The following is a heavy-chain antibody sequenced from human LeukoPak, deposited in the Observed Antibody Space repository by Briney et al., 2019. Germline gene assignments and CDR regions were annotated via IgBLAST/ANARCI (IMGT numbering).Heavy chain of an antibody. J-gene: IGHJ4*02. V-gene: IGHV1-46*01. CDR1: GYTFTSYY. CDR3: ARGETVYGGAIVY. CDR2: INPSGGST. D-gene: IGHD3-16*02. Sequence: ASVNVSCKASGYTFTSYYMHWVRQAPGQGLEWMGIINPSGGSTSYAQKFQGRVTMTRDMSTSTVYMELSSLRSDDTAVYYCARGETVYGGAIVYWGQGTLVTVSS.